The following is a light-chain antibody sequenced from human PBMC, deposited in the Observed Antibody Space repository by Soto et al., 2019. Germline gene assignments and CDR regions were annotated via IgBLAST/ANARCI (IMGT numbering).Light chain of an antibody. CDR1: QSISSW. CDR2: KAS. V-gene: IGKV1-5*03. Sequence: DIQMTQSPSTLSASVGDRVTITCRASQSISSWLAWYQQRPGKAHKLLIYKASSLETGVPSRFSGSGSGTEFTLIISSLQPYDFASYYCQQYGSSSPWTFGQGTKVEIK. J-gene: IGKJ1*01. CDR3: QQYGSSSPWT.